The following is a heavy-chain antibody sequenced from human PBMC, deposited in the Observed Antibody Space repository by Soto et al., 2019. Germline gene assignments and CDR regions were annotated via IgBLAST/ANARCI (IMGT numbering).Heavy chain of an antibody. D-gene: IGHD3-16*01. CDR1: GFTFSSYG. Sequence: QVQLVESGGGVVQPGRSLRLSCAASGFTFSSYGMHWVRQAPGKGLEWVAVISYDGSNKYYADSLKGRFTISRDNSTNTLYLHMNSLRAEDTDVYYCAKGGVRTITYYYYGMDVWGQRTAVSVSS. CDR2: ISYDGSNK. V-gene: IGHV3-30*18. J-gene: IGHJ6*02. CDR3: AKGGVRTITYYYYGMDV.